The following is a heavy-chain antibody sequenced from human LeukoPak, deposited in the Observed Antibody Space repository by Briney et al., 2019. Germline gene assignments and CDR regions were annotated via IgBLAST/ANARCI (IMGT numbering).Heavy chain of an antibody. V-gene: IGHV3-9*01. D-gene: IGHD1-26*01. CDR2: ISWNSGSI. J-gene: IGHJ4*02. CDR1: GFTFDDYA. CDR3: AKDLKWELHTMAFDY. Sequence: GVSLRLSCAASGFTFDDYAMHWVRQAPGKGLEWVSGISWNSGSIGYADSVKGRFTISRDNAKNSLYLQMNSLRAEDTALYYCAKDLKWELHTMAFDYWGQGTLVTVSS.